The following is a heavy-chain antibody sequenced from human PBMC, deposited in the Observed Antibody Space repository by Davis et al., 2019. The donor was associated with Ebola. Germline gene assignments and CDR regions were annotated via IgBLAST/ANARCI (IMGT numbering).Heavy chain of an antibody. V-gene: IGHV3-21*01. CDR1: GFTFSSYS. D-gene: IGHD2-21*02. CDR3: ARDPARVVTGGGWHFDL. CDR2: ISSSSKYI. Sequence: PGGSLRLSCAASGFTFSSYSMNWVRQAPGKGLEWVSFISSSSKYIYYTDSVKVRFTISRDNAKNSVYLEMNSLRAEDTAVYYCARDPARVVTGGGWHFDLWGRGTRVTVSS. J-gene: IGHJ2*01.